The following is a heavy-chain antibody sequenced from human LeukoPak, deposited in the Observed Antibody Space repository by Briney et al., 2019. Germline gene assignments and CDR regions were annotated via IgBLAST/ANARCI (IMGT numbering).Heavy chain of an antibody. CDR1: GFTFSDFG. J-gene: IGHJ5*02. Sequence: GGSLRLSCAASGFTFSDFGMHWVRQAPGKGLEWVAFIRNDGSNDYYPDSVKGRSTISRDNSRTTLYLQMHSLRIEDTAVYYCVKGGSSSHNWFDPWGQGILVTVSS. V-gene: IGHV3-30*02. CDR2: IRNDGSND. CDR3: VKGGSSSHNWFDP. D-gene: IGHD6-13*01.